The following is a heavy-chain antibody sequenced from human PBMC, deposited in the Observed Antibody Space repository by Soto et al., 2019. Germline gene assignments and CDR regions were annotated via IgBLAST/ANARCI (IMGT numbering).Heavy chain of an antibody. CDR1: GFTFLSFT. CDR2: ISSNSAYI. J-gene: IGHJ5*02. CDR3: TRDASRDSSARGWFDP. Sequence: WGSLRLSCAASGFTFLSFTMNFFRQSPFKGLEWVSTISSNSAYIYYTDALRGRFTISRDNAKNSLHLQMNSLRAEDTAVYYCTRDASRDSSARGWFDPWGPGTLVTAPQ. D-gene: IGHD6-13*01. V-gene: IGHV3-21*01.